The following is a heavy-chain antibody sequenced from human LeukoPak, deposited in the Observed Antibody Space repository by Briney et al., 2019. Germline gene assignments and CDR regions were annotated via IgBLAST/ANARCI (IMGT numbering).Heavy chain of an antibody. CDR3: ARDNSGGNSIHDY. V-gene: IGHV1-2*02. J-gene: IGHJ4*02. D-gene: IGHD4-23*01. CDR2: INPNSGGT. CDR1: GYTFTGYY. Sequence: GASVKVSCKASGYTFTGYYMHWVRQAPGQGLEWMGWINPNSGGTNYAQKFQGRVTMTRDTSISTAYMELSRLRSDDTAVYYCARDNSGGNSIHDYWGQGTLVTVSS.